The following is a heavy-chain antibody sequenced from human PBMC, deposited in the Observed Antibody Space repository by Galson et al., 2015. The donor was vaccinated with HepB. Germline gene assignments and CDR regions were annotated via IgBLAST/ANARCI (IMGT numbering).Heavy chain of an antibody. Sequence: SVKVSCKASGYTFTSYAMHWVRQAPGQRLEWMGWINAGNGNTKYSQKFQGRVTITRDTSASTAYMELSSLRSEDTAVYYCARGERFLEWLSYYYYGMDVWGQGTTVTVSS. CDR1: GYTFTSYA. D-gene: IGHD3-3*01. V-gene: IGHV1-3*01. J-gene: IGHJ6*02. CDR3: ARGERFLEWLSYYYYGMDV. CDR2: INAGNGNT.